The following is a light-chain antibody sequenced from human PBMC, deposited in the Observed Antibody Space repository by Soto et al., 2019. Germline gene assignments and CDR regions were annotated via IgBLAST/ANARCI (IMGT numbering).Light chain of an antibody. J-gene: IGKJ5*01. V-gene: IGKV1-33*01. CDR1: QDISYY. CDR2: DAS. Sequence: DSRTTLSPSSLSASVGDRVPISCQASQDISYYLNWYQQKPGKAPNVLIYDASKLEPGVPSRFSGSGSGTDFTLIISSLQAEDIATYYCQQYQNLPITFGQGTRLEV. CDR3: QQYQNLPIT.